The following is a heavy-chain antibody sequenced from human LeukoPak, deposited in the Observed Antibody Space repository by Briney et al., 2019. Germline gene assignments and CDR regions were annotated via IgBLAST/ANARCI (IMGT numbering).Heavy chain of an antibody. D-gene: IGHD3-16*02. CDR1: GGTFSSYA. CDR2: IIPIFGTA. CDR3: ARVPWAYDYVWGSYRYNYFDY. Sequence: GASVKVSCKASGGTFSSYAISWVRQAPGQGLEWMGGIIPIFGTANYAQKFQGRVTVTADESTSTAYMELSSLRSEDTAVYYCARVPWAYDYVWGSYRYNYFDYWGQGTLVTVSS. J-gene: IGHJ4*02. V-gene: IGHV1-69*13.